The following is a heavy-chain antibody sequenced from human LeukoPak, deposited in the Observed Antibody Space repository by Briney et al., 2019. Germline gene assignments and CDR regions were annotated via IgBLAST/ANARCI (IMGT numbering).Heavy chain of an antibody. J-gene: IGHJ6*02. CDR3: ARVKEVATIFYGMDV. CDR2: ISSSSSYI. D-gene: IGHD5-12*01. CDR1: GFTFSSYS. V-gene: IGHV3-21*01. Sequence: GGSLRLSCAASGFTFSSYSMNWVRQAPGKGLEWVSSISSSSSYIYYADSVKGRFTTSRDNAKNSLYLQMNSLRAEDTAVYYCARVKEVATIFYGMDVWGQGTTVTVSS.